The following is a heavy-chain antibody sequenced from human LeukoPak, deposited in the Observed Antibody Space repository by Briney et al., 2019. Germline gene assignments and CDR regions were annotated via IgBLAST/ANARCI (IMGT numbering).Heavy chain of an antibody. Sequence: PSETLSLTCTVSGYSISSGHYWGWIRQPPGKGLEWIGSMYHSGSTYYNPPLKSRVTISEDTSKNQFSLKLRSVTAADTAVYYCARVKVVGGNYMDVWGKGTTVTVSS. J-gene: IGHJ6*03. CDR2: MYHSGST. CDR3: ARVKVVGGNYMDV. CDR1: GYSISSGHY. D-gene: IGHD2-15*01. V-gene: IGHV4-38-2*02.